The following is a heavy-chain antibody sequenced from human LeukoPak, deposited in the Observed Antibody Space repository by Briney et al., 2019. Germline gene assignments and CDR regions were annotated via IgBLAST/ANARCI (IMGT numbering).Heavy chain of an antibody. J-gene: IGHJ4*02. CDR1: GYTFTSYG. CDR2: ISAYNGNT. CDR3: ARLWFGELFFDY. D-gene: IGHD3-10*01. V-gene: IGHV1-18*01. Sequence: ASVKVSCKGSGYTFTSYGISWVRQAPGQGLEWMGWISAYNGNTNYAQKLQSRVTMTTDTSTSTAYMELRSLRSDDTAVYYCARLWFGELFFDYWGQGTLVTVSS.